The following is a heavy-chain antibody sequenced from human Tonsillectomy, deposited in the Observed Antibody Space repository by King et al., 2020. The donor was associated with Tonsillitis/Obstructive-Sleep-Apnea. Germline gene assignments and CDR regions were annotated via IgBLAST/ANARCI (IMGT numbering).Heavy chain of an antibody. D-gene: IGHD6-25*01. V-gene: IGHV3-13*04. CDR3: ARGLGGRLPGFGSYYMDV. Sequence: VQLVESGGGLVQPGGSLRLSCAASGFTFSIYDMHWVRQATGKGLEWVSTIGTAGDIHYQGSVKGRFTISRENAKNSLYLQMNSLRAGDTAVYYCARGLGGRLPGFGSYYMDVWGKGTTVTVSS. CDR1: GFTFSIYD. J-gene: IGHJ6*03. CDR2: IGTAGDI.